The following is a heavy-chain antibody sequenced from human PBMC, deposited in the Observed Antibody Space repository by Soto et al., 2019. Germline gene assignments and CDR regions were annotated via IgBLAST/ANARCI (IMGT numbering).Heavy chain of an antibody. V-gene: IGHV3-23*01. CDR3: AKYRWGETTVMSIK. Sequence: EVQLLESGGDLVQPGGSLRLSCVGSGFTFRDHPMNWVRQAPGKGLEWVSAISEGRDRTYYTDSVLGRLIISRENSKNTLYLQMSSLRAEDTAMYYCAKYRWGETTVMSIKWGQGTLVTVSS. CDR2: ISEGRDRT. CDR1: GFTFRDHP. D-gene: IGHD4-4*01. J-gene: IGHJ4*02.